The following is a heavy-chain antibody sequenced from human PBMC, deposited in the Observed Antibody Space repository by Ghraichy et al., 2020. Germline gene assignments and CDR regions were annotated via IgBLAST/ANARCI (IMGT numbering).Heavy chain of an antibody. J-gene: IGHJ2*01. V-gene: IGHV3-23*01. D-gene: IGHD5-12*01. CDR2: IGGSSGNT. CDR1: GFTFSSYA. CDR3: ANPGDVDIVPHFDL. Sequence: GGSLRLSCEVSGFTFSSYAMNWVRQAPGKGLEWVSTIGGSSGNTYYADSVKGRFTISRDNSKNTVYLQMNSLRAEDTAVYYCANPGDVDIVPHFDLWGLGTLVTVSS.